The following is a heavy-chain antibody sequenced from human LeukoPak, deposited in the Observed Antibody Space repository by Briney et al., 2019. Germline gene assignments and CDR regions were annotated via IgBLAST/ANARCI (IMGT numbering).Heavy chain of an antibody. CDR1: GYTFTGYY. CDR3: ARDGGIAVAGRFDY. Sequence: GASVKVSCKASGYTFTGYYVHWVRQAPGLGLEWVGWINPKSGGTNYAQKFQGRVTMTRDTSISTAYMELSRLRSDDTAVYYCARDGGIAVAGRFDYWGKGTLVTVSS. V-gene: IGHV1-2*02. D-gene: IGHD6-13*01. CDR2: INPKSGGT. J-gene: IGHJ4*02.